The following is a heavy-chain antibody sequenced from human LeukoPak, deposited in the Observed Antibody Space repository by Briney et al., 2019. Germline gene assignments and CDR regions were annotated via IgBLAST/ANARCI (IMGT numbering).Heavy chain of an antibody. D-gene: IGHD1-1*01. CDR3: ARIPQRVPHNWFDP. Sequence: ASVKVSCKASGYTFTSNDINWVQQATGQGLEWMGWMNPHSGSAGYAQKFQGRVTMTWDTPISTAYMELSSLTSDDTAVYYCARIPQRVPHNWFDPWGQGTLVTVSS. CDR2: MNPHSGSA. CDR1: GYTFTSND. J-gene: IGHJ5*02. V-gene: IGHV1-8*01.